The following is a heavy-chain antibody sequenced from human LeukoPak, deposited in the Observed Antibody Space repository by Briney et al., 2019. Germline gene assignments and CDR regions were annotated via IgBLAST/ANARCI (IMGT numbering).Heavy chain of an antibody. D-gene: IGHD3-10*01. J-gene: IGHJ6*02. CDR2: ISWNSGNI. CDR3: TKDRGSGSYVYYNMDV. Sequence: GVSLRLSCAASGFTFDDHAMHWVRQAPGKGLEWVSGISWNSGNIDYADSVKGRFTISRDNAKNSLYLQMNSLRAEDTALYYCTKDRGSGSYVYYNMDVWGQGTTVTVS. V-gene: IGHV3-9*01. CDR1: GFTFDDHA.